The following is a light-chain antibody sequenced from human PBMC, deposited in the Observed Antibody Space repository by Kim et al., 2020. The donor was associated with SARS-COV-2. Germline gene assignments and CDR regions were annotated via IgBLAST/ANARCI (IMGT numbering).Light chain of an antibody. V-gene: IGLV3-1*01. CDR2: EDN. Sequence: SYELTQPPSVSVSPGQTASVTCSGDELGDKFVCWYQQKSGQSPVLVIYEDNKRPSGIPERFSGSNSGNTATLTISGTQAMDEADYYCQAWDSSTVVFGGGTQLTVL. J-gene: IGLJ3*02. CDR1: ELGDKF. CDR3: QAWDSSTVV.